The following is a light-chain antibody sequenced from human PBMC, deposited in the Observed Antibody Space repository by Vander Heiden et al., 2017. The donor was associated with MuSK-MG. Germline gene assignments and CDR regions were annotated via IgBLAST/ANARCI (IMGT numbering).Light chain of an antibody. V-gene: IGKV3-11*01. Sequence: DIVFTQSPATLSSSQEERATLSCRANQTVSTLLAWYQRHHGQAPKLLIYDASNRATGIPARLRGRGSRTDFTLTISSLVPEDFAVYYCHRRSNWPLTFGGGTKVEIK. CDR3: HRRSNWPLT. CDR1: QTVSTL. J-gene: IGKJ4*01. CDR2: DAS.